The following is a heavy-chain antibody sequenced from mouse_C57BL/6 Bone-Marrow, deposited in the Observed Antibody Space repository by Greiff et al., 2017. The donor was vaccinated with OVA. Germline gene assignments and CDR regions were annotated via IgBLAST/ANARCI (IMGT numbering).Heavy chain of an antibody. Sequence: VQLQPSWAELVRPGASVPLSCKASGYTFTDYEMHWVKQTPVHGLACIGAIDPETGGTAYNQKFKGKAILTADKSSSTAYMEIRRLTSEDSDVDYGTRIYYGSSVAYWGQGTLVTVSA. CDR3: TRIYYGSSVAY. V-gene: IGHV1-15*01. D-gene: IGHD1-1*01. CDR2: IDPETGGT. J-gene: IGHJ3*01. CDR1: GYTFTDYE.